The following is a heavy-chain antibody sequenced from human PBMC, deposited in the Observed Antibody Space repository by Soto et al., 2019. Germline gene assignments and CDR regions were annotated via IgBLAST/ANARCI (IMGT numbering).Heavy chain of an antibody. D-gene: IGHD2-15*01. CDR3: AREGGRPTYYYYYGMDV. CDR2: ISYDGSNK. J-gene: IGHJ6*02. V-gene: IGHV3-30-3*01. CDR1: GFTFSSYA. Sequence: GGSLRLSCAASGFTFSSYAMHWVRQAPGKGLEWVAVISYDGSNKYYADSVKGRFTISRDNSKNTLYLQMNSLRAEDTAVYYCAREGGRPTYYYYYGMDVWGQGTTVTVSS.